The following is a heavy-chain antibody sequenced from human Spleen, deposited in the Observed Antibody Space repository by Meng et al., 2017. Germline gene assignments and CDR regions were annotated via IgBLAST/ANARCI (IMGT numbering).Heavy chain of an antibody. J-gene: IGHJ4*02. CDR1: GYTFTGYY. D-gene: IGHD6-19*01. V-gene: IGHV1-2*02. CDR2: FNPNSGGT. Sequence: ASVKVSCKASGYTFTGYYMHWVRQAPGQGREWMGWFNPNSGGTNFAQNFQGRVTMTRDTSISTAYMELSRLRSDDTAVYYCARGYSSGGIDYWGQGTLVTVSS. CDR3: ARGYSSGGIDY.